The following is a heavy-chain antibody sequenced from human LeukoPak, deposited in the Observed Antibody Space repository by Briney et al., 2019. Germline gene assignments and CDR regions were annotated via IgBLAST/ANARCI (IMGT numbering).Heavy chain of an antibody. CDR3: ARTSGSGYVY. CDR1: GFTFDDYA. J-gene: IGHJ4*02. V-gene: IGHV3-9*01. D-gene: IGHD5-12*01. Sequence: GGSLRLSCAASGFTFDDYAMHWVRQAPGKGLEWVSGISWNSGSIGYADSVKGRFTISRDNSKNTLYLQMNSLRAEDTAVYYCARTSGSGYVYWGQGTLVTVSS. CDR2: ISWNSGSI.